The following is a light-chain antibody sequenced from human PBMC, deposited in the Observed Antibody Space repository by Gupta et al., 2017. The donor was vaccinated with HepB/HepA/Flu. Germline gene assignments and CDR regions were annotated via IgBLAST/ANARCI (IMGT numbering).Light chain of an antibody. CDR3: QSADNSGTYGGV. J-gene: IGLJ2*01. CDR1: ALPKQY. Sequence: SYELTQPPSVSVSPGQTARITCSGDALPKQYAYWYQQKPGQAPVLVIYKASERPSGIPGRFSGSSSGTTVTLTIRGVQAEDEADYYCQSADNSGTYGGVFGGGTKLTVL. CDR2: KAS. V-gene: IGLV3-25*03.